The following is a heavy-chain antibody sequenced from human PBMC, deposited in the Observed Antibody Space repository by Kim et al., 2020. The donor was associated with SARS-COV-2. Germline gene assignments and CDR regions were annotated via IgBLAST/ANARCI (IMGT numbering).Heavy chain of an antibody. Sequence: KFQGRVTITADESTSTAYMELSSLRSEDTAVYYCARARGIYGSGSYASDYWGQGTLVTVSS. V-gene: IGHV1-69*01. CDR3: ARARGIYGSGSYASDY. J-gene: IGHJ4*02. D-gene: IGHD3-10*01.